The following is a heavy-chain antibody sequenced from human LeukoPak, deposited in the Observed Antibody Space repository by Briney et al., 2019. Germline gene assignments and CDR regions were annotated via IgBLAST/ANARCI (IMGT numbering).Heavy chain of an antibody. V-gene: IGHV1-2*02. D-gene: IGHD5-12*01. Sequence: ASVKVSCKASGSTFTGYYMHWVRQAPGQGLEWMGWINPNSGGTTYAQKFQGRVTMTRDTSISTAYMELSRLRSDDTAVYYCARDRIRYSGYGMDVWGQGTTVTVSS. J-gene: IGHJ6*02. CDR1: GSTFTGYY. CDR2: INPNSGGT. CDR3: ARDRIRYSGYGMDV.